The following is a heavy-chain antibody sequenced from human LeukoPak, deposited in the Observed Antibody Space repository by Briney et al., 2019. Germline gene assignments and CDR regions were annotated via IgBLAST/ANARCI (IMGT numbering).Heavy chain of an antibody. CDR1: GDSSSNSIYY. V-gene: IGHV4-39*07. CDR2: IDCSGST. Sequence: SETLSLTCTVSGDSSSNSIYYWGWIRQPPGKGLEWIGSIDCSGSTYYNPSLKSRATISIDTSKNQFSLQLSSVTAADTAVYYCARLRVGYYMDVWGKGTTVTVSS. J-gene: IGHJ6*03. CDR3: ARLRVGYYMDV.